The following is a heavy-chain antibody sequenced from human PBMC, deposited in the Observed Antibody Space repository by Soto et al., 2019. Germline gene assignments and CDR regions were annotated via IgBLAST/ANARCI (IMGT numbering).Heavy chain of an antibody. Sequence: SVTLSLTCTVSGGSVSSGFYYWSWIRQPPGKGLEWIGYIYYSGSTNYNPSLKSRVTISVDTSKNQFYLKLSSVTAADTAVHYCVRIVGPTGWFDPWGQGTLVTVSS. V-gene: IGHV4-61*01. CDR1: GGSVSSGFYY. J-gene: IGHJ5*02. CDR2: IYYSGST. CDR3: VRIVGPTGWFDP. D-gene: IGHD1-26*01.